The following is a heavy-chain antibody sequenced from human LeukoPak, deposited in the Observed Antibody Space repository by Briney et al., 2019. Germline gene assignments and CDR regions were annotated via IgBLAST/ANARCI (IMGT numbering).Heavy chain of an antibody. J-gene: IGHJ4*02. CDR1: GFTFSSYA. Sequence: PGGSLRLSCAASGFTFSSYAMSWVRQAPGKGLEWVSAISGSGGSTYYADSVKGRFTISRDNSKHTLYLQMNSLRAEDTAVYYCAKDGSYYYDATLLWGQGTLVTVSS. CDR2: ISGSGGST. D-gene: IGHD3-22*01. V-gene: IGHV3-23*01. CDR3: AKDGSYYYDATLL.